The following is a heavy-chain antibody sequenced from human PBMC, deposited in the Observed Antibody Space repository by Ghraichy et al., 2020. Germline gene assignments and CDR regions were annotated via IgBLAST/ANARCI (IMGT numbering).Heavy chain of an antibody. Sequence: GGSLRLSCAVSEFTFDGYPMTWVRQAPGKGLEWVSILGADGRSTFYADSVKGRFTISRDKSKRTMYLQMNSLRAEDTAVYYCAKEGGRLGEGAFDVWGQGTKVTVTS. CDR2: LGADGRST. D-gene: IGHD3-10*01. V-gene: IGHV3-23*01. CDR3: AKEGGRLGEGAFDV. CDR1: EFTFDGYP. J-gene: IGHJ3*01.